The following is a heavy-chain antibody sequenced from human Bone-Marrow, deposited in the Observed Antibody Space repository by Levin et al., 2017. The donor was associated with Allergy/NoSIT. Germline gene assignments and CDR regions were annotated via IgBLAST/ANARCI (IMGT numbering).Heavy chain of an antibody. Sequence: SSETLSLTCTVSGGSLDSSAYYWSWFRQPAGKTLEWIGRIHTSTTANFNASLKSRVTISIDKSKNQFSLRLTSLTAADTAVYYCARDSGWWLGELSAGGSDYWGPGTLVSVSS. CDR2: IHTSTTA. J-gene: IGHJ4*02. CDR1: GGSLDSSAYY. V-gene: IGHV4-61*02. CDR3: ARDSGWWLGELSAGGSDY. D-gene: IGHD6-19*01.